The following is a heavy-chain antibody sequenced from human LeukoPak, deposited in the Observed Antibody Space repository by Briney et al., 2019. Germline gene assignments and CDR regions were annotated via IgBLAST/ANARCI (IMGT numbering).Heavy chain of an antibody. CDR2: IIAYNGNT. CDR1: GYTFTSHG. J-gene: IGHJ3*02. Sequence: GASVKVSCKASGYTFTSHGISWVRQAPGHGLEWMGWIIAYNGNTNYAQKFQDTVTMTTDTSTSTAYMELRSLTSDDTAVYYCARGSSRYAFDIWGQGTMVIVSS. CDR3: ARGSSRYAFDI. V-gene: IGHV1-18*01.